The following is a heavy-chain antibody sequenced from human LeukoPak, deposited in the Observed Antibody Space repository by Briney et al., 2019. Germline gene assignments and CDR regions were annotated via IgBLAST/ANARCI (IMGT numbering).Heavy chain of an antibody. CDR3: AREENSGMDRYFDY. CDR2: IDPKSGAT. D-gene: IGHD6-19*01. V-gene: IGHV1-2*02. Sequence: GASVGLSYRTSGYSFTVYYMHWVPQVPGQGLEWMGWIDPKSGATHYAKKFQGRVAMTRDTSSSTAYMEVSRLRSDDTALYYCAREENSGMDRYFDYWGQGTLVTVSS. CDR1: GYSFTVYY. J-gene: IGHJ4*02.